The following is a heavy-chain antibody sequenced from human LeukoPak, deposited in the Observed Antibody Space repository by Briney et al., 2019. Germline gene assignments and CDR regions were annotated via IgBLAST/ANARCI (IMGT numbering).Heavy chain of an antibody. Sequence: GASVKVSCKASGYTFTSYYMHWVRQAPGQGLEWMGIINPSGGSTSYAQKFQGRVTMTRDTSTSTVYMELSSLRSEDTAVYYCARCYDTAMARYDAFDIWGQGTMVTVSS. CDR3: ARCYDTAMARYDAFDI. V-gene: IGHV1-46*03. CDR1: GYTFTSYY. J-gene: IGHJ3*02. D-gene: IGHD5-18*01. CDR2: INPSGGST.